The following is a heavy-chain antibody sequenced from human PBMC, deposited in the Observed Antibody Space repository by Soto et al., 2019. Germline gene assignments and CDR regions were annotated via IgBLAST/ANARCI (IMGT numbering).Heavy chain of an antibody. Sequence: SETLSLTCAVSGDSISSSNWWSWVRQPPGKGLEWIGEIYHSGTANYNPSLKSRVSISVDKFKNQFSLKLSSVTAADTAVYYCARGYCSGGTCYRFNFDYWGQGTLVTSPQ. CDR3: ARGYCSGGTCYRFNFDY. V-gene: IGHV4-4*02. CDR2: IYHSGTA. CDR1: GDSISSSNW. J-gene: IGHJ4*02. D-gene: IGHD2-15*01.